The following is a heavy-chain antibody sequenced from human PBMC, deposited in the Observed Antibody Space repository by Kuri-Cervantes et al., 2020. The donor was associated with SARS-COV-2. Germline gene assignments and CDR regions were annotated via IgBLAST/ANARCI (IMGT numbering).Heavy chain of an antibody. CDR2: ISAYNGNT. D-gene: IGHD3-9*01. CDR3: ARDLEYRHILRDEDAFDI. Sequence: ASVKVSCKASGYTFTSYYMHWVRQAPGQGLEWMGWISAYNGNTNYAQKFQGRVTMTRDTSTSTVYMELSSLRSEDTAVYYCARDLEYRHILRDEDAFDIWGQGTMVTVSS. CDR1: GYTFTSYY. J-gene: IGHJ3*02. V-gene: IGHV1-46*03.